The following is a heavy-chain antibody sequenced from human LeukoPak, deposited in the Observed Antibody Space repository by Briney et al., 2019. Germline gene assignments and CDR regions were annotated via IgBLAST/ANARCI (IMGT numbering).Heavy chain of an antibody. CDR2: INAGNGNT. D-gene: IGHD2-2*01. V-gene: IGHV1-3*01. CDR1: GYTFTSYA. J-gene: IGHJ4*02. Sequence: ASVKVSCKASGYTFTSYAMHWVRQAPGQRLEWMGWINAGNGNTEYSQKFQGRVTITRDTSASTAYMELSSLRSEDTAVYYCARDRMKYREGYYFDYWGQGTLVTVSS. CDR3: ARDRMKYREGYYFDY.